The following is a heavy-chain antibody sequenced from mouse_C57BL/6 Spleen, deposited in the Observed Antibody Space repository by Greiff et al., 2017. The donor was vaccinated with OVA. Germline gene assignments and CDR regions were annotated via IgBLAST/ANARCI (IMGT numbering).Heavy chain of an antibody. CDR1: GYAFSSSW. CDR2: IYPGDGDT. Sequence: VQLMESGPELVKPGASVKISCKASGYAFSSSWMNWVKQRPGKGLEWIGRIYPGDGDTNYNGKFKGKATLTADKSSSTAYMQLSSLTSEDSAVYFCARVVAYGSSYVYWYFDVWGTGTTVTVSS. J-gene: IGHJ1*03. CDR3: ARVVAYGSSYVYWYFDV. D-gene: IGHD1-1*01. V-gene: IGHV1-82*01.